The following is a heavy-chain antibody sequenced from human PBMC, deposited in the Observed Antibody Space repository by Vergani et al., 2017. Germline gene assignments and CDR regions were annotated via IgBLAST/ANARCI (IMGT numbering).Heavy chain of an antibody. D-gene: IGHD3-22*01. Sequence: VQLVESGGGVVQPGGSLRLSCVASGFTFSGYGMLWVRQAPGKGLEWVSYIGSSGGYIYNGDSVKGRFTISRDNAKNSLYLQMTSLRAEDTAVYFCARDVGSTDSFDSSGYERPYYFDYWGHGTLVTVSP. CDR2: IGSSGGYI. V-gene: IGHV3-21*01. CDR1: GFTFSGYG. CDR3: ARDVGSTDSFDSSGYERPYYFDY. J-gene: IGHJ4*01.